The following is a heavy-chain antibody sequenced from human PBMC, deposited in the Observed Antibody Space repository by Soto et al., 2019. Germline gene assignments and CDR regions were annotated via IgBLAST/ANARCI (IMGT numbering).Heavy chain of an antibody. Sequence: SVKVSCKASGGTFSSYAISWVLQAPGQGLEWMGRIIPIFGTANYAQKFQGRVTITADESTSTAYMELSSLRSEDTAVYYCAREGSSSWPYNWFDPWGQGTLVTVSS. CDR1: GGTFSSYA. J-gene: IGHJ5*02. CDR2: IIPIFGTA. V-gene: IGHV1-69*13. D-gene: IGHD6-13*01. CDR3: AREGSSSWPYNWFDP.